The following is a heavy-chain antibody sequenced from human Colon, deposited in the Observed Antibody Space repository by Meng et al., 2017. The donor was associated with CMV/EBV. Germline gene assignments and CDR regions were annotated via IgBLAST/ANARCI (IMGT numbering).Heavy chain of an antibody. CDR2: TSGRGDRT. Sequence: GGSLRLSCAASGFTFSSYAMTWVRQAPGKGLDWVASTSGRGDRTYYADSVKGRFTISRDNSKSALYLQMNSLRAEDTAVYYCAKDLPRTIFGVVSMVDYWGQGTLVTVSS. CDR3: AKDLPRTIFGVVSMVDY. CDR1: GFTFSSYA. D-gene: IGHD3-3*01. J-gene: IGHJ4*02. V-gene: IGHV3-23*01.